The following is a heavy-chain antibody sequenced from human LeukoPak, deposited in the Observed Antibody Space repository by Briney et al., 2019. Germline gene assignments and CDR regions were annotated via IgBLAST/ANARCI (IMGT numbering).Heavy chain of an antibody. CDR1: GFTFSSYE. D-gene: IGHD3-10*01. V-gene: IGHV3-23*01. J-gene: IGHJ4*02. Sequence: GGSLRLSCAASGFTFSSYEMNWVRQAPGKGLEWVSAISGSAATTFYADSVKGRFTISRDNSKNTLYLQMNSPRAEDTAVYYCAKRGPGSPQSGKYYFDYWGQGTLVTVSS. CDR3: AKRGPGSPQSGKYYFDY. CDR2: ISGSAATT.